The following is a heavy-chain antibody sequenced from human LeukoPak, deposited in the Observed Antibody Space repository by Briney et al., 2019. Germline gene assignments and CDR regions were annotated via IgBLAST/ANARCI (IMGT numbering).Heavy chain of an antibody. Sequence: KPGGSLRLSCAASGFTFSDYYMSWIRQAPGKGLEWVSYISSSGSTIYYADSVKGRFTISRDNAKNTLYLLMNSLRAEDTAVYYCAKEDNSSSWSPLSFWGQGTLVTVSS. J-gene: IGHJ4*02. CDR3: AKEDNSSSWSPLSF. CDR2: ISSSGSTI. CDR1: GFTFSDYY. D-gene: IGHD6-13*01. V-gene: IGHV3-11*01.